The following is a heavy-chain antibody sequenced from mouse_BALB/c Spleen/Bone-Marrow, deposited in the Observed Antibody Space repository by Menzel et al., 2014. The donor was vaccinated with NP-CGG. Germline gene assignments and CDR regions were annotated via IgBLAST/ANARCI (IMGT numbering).Heavy chain of an antibody. CDR3: VSHGSWFAY. V-gene: IGHV10-1*02. J-gene: IGHJ3*01. CDR1: GFTFNTYA. CDR2: IRSKSNNYAT. Sequence: EVKVVDSGGGLVQPKGSLKLSCAASGFTFNTYAMNWVRQAPGKGLEWVARIRSKSNNYATYYADSVKDRFTISRDDSQSMLYLQMNNLKTEDTAMYYCVSHGSWFAYWGQGTLVTVSA.